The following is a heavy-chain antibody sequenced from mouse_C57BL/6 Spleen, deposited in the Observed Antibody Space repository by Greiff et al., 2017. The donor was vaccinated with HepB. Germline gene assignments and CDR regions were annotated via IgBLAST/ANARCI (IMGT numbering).Heavy chain of an antibody. CDR3: ASGATGTKNFDV. D-gene: IGHD4-1*02. V-gene: IGHV1-69*01. CDR2: IDPSDSYT. J-gene: IGHJ1*03. Sequence: QVQLQQPGAELVMPGASVKLSCKASGYTFTSYWMHWVKQRPGQGLEWIGEIDPSDSYTNYNQKFKGKSTLTVDKSSSTAYMQLSSLTSEDSAVYYCASGATGTKNFDVWGTGTTVTVSS. CDR1: GYTFTSYW.